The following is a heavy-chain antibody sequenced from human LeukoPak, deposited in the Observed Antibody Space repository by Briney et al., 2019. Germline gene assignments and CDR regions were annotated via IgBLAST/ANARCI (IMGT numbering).Heavy chain of an antibody. J-gene: IGHJ4*02. D-gene: IGHD1-26*01. V-gene: IGHV4-39*01. CDR1: GGSISSSSYY. CDR2: IYYSGST. Sequence: SETLSLTCTVSGGSISSSSYYWGWIRQPPGKGLEWIGSIYYSGSTYYNPSLRSRVTISVDTSKNQFSLKLSSVTAADTAVYYCARIVGASDYWGQGTLVTVSS. CDR3: ARIVGASDY.